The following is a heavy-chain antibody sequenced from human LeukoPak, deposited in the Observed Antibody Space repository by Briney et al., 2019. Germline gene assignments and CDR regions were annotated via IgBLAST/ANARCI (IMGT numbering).Heavy chain of an antibody. CDR1: GFTFSDHY. D-gene: IGHD1-26*01. CDR3: AREGGAGSYYFDY. J-gene: IGHJ4*02. Sequence: GGSLRLSCAASGFTFSDHYMDWVRQAPGKGLEWVGRIRNKANTYTTEYAASVKGRFTISRDDSKNSLYLQMNSLKTEDTAVYYCAREGGAGSYYFDYWGQGTLVTVSS. CDR2: IRNKANTYTT. V-gene: IGHV3-72*01.